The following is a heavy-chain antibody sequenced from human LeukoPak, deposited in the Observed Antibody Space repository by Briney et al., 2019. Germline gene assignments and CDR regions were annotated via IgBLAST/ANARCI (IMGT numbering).Heavy chain of an antibody. D-gene: IGHD2-2*01. V-gene: IGHV1-2*02. CDR2: INPNNGAT. J-gene: IGHJ5*02. CDR1: GYTLTGYY. CDR3: AREYCSSTSCYGHHWFDP. Sequence: ASVKVSCKASGYTLTGYYLHWVRQAPGQGFEYMRWINPNNGATNCSENFQGRVTMTRDTSITTAYMELSSLRSNDTAVYYCAREYCSSTSCYGHHWFDPWGQGTLVTVSS.